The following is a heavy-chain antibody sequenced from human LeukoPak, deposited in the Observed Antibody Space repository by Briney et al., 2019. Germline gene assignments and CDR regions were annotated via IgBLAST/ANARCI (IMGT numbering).Heavy chain of an antibody. CDR1: GFTFSSYG. J-gene: IGHJ4*02. D-gene: IGHD1-26*01. Sequence: GGSLRLSCAASGFTFSSYGMHWVRQAPGKGLEWVAVISYDGSNKYYADSVKGRFTISRDNSKNTLYLQMNSLRAEDTAVYYCAKDGEWELLRGNYFDYWGQGTLVTVSS. CDR2: ISYDGSNK. V-gene: IGHV3-30*18. CDR3: AKDGEWELLRGNYFDY.